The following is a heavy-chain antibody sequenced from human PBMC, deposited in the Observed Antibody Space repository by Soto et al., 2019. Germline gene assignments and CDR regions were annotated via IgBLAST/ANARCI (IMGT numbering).Heavy chain of an antibody. V-gene: IGHV3-23*01. D-gene: IGHD3-22*01. CDR2: IIAGGGST. CDR3: AKLITTTWRGCFDY. Sequence: EVQLLESGGGLVQPGGSLRLSCAASGFTFNNYAMIWVRQAPGKGLEWVSVIIAGGGSTDYADSVKGRFTISRDNSKNTLYLQMNILRAKDTAVYYFAKLITTTWRGCFDYWGQGTLVTVSS. CDR1: GFTFNNYA. J-gene: IGHJ4*02.